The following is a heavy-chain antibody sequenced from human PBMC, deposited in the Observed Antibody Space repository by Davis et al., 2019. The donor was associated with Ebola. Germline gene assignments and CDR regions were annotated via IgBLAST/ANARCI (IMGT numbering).Heavy chain of an antibody. CDR2: IKEDGSEK. Sequence: GESLKISCAASGFTFRTYWMSWVRQAPGKGLEWVANIKEDGSEKFYVDSLKGRFAISRDNAKNSLFLQINSLGAEDTAVYYCARERVTCGGGSCYYSGLDVWGLGTTVTVSS. J-gene: IGHJ6*02. CDR3: ARERVTCGGGSCYYSGLDV. CDR1: GFTFRTYW. V-gene: IGHV3-7*03. D-gene: IGHD2-15*01.